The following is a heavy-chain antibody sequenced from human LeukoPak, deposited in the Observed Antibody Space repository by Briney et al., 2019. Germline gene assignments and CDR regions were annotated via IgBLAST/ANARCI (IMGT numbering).Heavy chain of an antibody. CDR3: ARGKLLYCTNGVCRQSRNNRFDP. V-gene: IGHV4-34*01. Sequence: SETLSLTCAVYGGSFSGYYWSWIRQPPGKGLEWIGEINHSGSTNYNPSLKSRVTISVDTSKNQFSLKLSSVTAADTAVYYCARGKLLYCTNGVCRQSRNNRFDPWGQGTLVTVSS. D-gene: IGHD2-8*01. CDR1: GGSFSGYY. J-gene: IGHJ5*02. CDR2: INHSGST.